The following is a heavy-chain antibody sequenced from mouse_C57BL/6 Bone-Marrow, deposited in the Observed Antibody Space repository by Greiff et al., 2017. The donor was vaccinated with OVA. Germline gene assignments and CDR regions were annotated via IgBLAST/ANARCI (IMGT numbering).Heavy chain of an antibody. D-gene: IGHD1-1*01. V-gene: IGHV1-55*01. CDR2: IYPGSGRT. J-gene: IGHJ4*01. Sequence: VQLQQPGAELVKPGASVKMSCKASGYTFPSYWITWVKQRPGQGLEWIGDIYPGSGRTNYNEKFKSKATLTVDTSSSTAYMQLSSLTSEDSAVYYCARSGITTVEGDFAMDYWGQGTSVTVSS. CDR3: ARSGITTVEGDFAMDY. CDR1: GYTFPSYW.